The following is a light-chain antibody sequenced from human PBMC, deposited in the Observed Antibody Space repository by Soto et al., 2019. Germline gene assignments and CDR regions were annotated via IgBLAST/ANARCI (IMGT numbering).Light chain of an antibody. Sequence: QSALTQPPSASGSPGQSVTISCTGTSSDVGGYNYVSWYQQHPGKAPKLIIYEVNKRPSGVPARFSGSKSGNTASLTVSGLQAEVEADYYCSSYAGSNRVVFGGGTKLTVL. CDR1: SSDVGGYNY. CDR3: SSYAGSNRVV. V-gene: IGLV2-8*01. CDR2: EVN. J-gene: IGLJ2*01.